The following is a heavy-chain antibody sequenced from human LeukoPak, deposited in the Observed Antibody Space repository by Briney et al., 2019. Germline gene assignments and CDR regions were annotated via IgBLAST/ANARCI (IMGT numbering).Heavy chain of an antibody. Sequence: GGSLRLSCVSSGFTFSNYGMKWVRQAPGKGLEWVSSINEDGGRKFSVGSVKDRITISRDNTKNSLDLQINSLTVEDTAIYYCSRDDGDVWGTETTVTVSS. V-gene: IGHV3-7*01. CDR1: GFTFSNYG. CDR2: INEDGGRK. J-gene: IGHJ6*04. CDR3: SRDDGDV.